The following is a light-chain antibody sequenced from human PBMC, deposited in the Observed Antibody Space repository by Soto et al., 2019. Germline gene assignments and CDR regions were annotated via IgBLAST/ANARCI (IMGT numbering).Light chain of an antibody. J-gene: IGKJ1*01. CDR3: QHYVTSLTT. CDR1: QSGSSK. CDR2: GAS. Sequence: EIGSTQSPATLSVSPGERATLSCRASQSGSSKLAWYQQKNGQAPRLLIYGASSRATGIPDRFSDSGYGTDFNLTISRLETEDFAVYYCQHYVTSLTTFGQGTKVDIK. V-gene: IGKV3-20*01.